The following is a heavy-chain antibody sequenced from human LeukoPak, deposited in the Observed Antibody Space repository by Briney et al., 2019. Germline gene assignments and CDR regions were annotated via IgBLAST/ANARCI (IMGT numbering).Heavy chain of an antibody. CDR2: ISGHTGNT. V-gene: IGHV1-18*01. Sequence: ASVKVSCKTSGYTFSTYGVTWVRQAPGQGFQWMGWISGHTGNTKYAENFQGRISLTTDTSATTAYMGLRSLTSDDTAVYYCARDLSSGGWTLEFDYWGQGSLVTVAS. D-gene: IGHD1-1*01. CDR3: ARDLSSGGWTLEFDY. CDR1: GYTFSTYG. J-gene: IGHJ4*02.